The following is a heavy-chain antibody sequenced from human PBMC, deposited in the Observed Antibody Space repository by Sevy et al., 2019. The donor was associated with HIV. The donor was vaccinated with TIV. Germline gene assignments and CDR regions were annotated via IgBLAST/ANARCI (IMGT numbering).Heavy chain of an antibody. D-gene: IGHD2-15*01. Sequence: ASVKVSCKASGYTFTGYYMHWVRQAPGQGLEWMGWINPNSGGTNYAQKFQGTVTMTRDTSISTAYMELSRLRSDDTAVYYCARERVYCNGGSGKPGGWFDPWGQGTLVTVSS. CDR3: ARERVYCNGGSGKPGGWFDP. CDR1: GYTFTGYY. J-gene: IGHJ5*02. V-gene: IGHV1-2*02. CDR2: INPNSGGT.